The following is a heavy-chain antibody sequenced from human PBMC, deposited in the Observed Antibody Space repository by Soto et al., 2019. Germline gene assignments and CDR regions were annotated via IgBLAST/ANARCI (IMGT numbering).Heavy chain of an antibody. CDR1: GASIISGDYY. D-gene: IGHD3-9*01. V-gene: IGHV4-30-4*01. Sequence: PSETLSLTCTVSGASIISGDYYWSWVRQPPWRGLEWIGNIDDSGSTYYNPSLKSRRTISVGTSKNHFSLRLNSVTAADTAIYFCARLSHYFDMSARKQVSDYWGQGXLVTV. CDR2: IDDSGST. CDR3: ARLSHYFDMSARKQVSDY. J-gene: IGHJ4*02.